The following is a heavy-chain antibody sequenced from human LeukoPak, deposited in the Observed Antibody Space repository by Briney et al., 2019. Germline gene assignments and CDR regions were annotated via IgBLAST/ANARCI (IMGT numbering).Heavy chain of an antibody. J-gene: IGHJ5*02. CDR3: ARLDVIMSGYDSGDRGYNWFDP. D-gene: IGHD5-12*01. CDR2: INHSGST. V-gene: IGHV4-34*01. CDR1: GGSISSYY. Sequence: SETLSLTCTVSGGSISSYYWSWIRQPPGKGLEWIGEINHSGSTNYNPSLKSRVTISVDTSKNQFSLKLSSVTAADTAVYYCARLDVIMSGYDSGDRGYNWFDPWGQGTLVTVSS.